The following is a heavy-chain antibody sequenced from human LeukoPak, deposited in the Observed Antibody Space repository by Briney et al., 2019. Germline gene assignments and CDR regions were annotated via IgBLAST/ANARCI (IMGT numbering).Heavy chain of an antibody. CDR2: ITGSGDTT. J-gene: IGHJ4*02. CDR1: GFTFSSNA. CDR3: AKAYGSNGYYQLPIDF. V-gene: IGHV3-23*01. D-gene: IGHD3-22*01. Sequence: GGSLRLSCAASGFTFSSNAMTWVRQAPGKGLECVSAITGSGDTTYYADSVKGRFTISRDNSKNTLYLQINSLRAEDTAFYYCAKAYGSNGYYQLPIDFWGQGTLVTVSS.